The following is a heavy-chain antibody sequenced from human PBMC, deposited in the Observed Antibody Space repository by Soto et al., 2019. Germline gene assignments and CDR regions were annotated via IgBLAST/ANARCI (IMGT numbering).Heavy chain of an antibody. J-gene: IGHJ4*02. CDR1: GFTFSSYA. D-gene: IGHD4-17*01. V-gene: IGHV3-23*01. CDR2: ISGSGGST. Sequence: PWGSLRLSCAASGFTFSSYAVSWVRQAPGKGLEWVSAISGSGGSTYYADSVKGRFTISRDNSKNTLYLQMNSLRAEDTAVYYCAKDDGDYWDRDYWGQGTLVTVS. CDR3: AKDDGDYWDRDY.